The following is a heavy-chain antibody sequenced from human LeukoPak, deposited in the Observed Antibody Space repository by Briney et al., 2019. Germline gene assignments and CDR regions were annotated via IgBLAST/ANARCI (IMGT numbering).Heavy chain of an antibody. V-gene: IGHV4-31*03. J-gene: IGHJ6*02. D-gene: IGHD3-3*02. CDR1: GGSISSGGYY. CDR3: ARGGIFGVVPPGDYGMDV. CDR2: IYYSGST. Sequence: PSQTLSLTCTVSGGSISSGGYYCTWIRQHPGKGLEWIGDIYYSGSTYYNPSLKSRVTISIDTSKNQFSLELRSVTAADTAVYYCARGGIFGVVPPGDYGMDVWGQGTTVTVSS.